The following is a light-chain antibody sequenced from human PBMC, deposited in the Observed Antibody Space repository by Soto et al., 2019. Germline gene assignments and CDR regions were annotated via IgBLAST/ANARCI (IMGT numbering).Light chain of an antibody. Sequence: QSVLTQPASVSGSPGQSLTISCTGTSIDIAPYNYVSWYQQHPGKAPKLIIYEVSYRPSGISNRFSGSKSGNTASLTISGLQAEDEADYYCSSYTSSTNYGFGTGTKVTVL. J-gene: IGLJ1*01. CDR1: SIDIAPYNY. V-gene: IGLV2-14*01. CDR2: EVS. CDR3: SSYTSSTNYG.